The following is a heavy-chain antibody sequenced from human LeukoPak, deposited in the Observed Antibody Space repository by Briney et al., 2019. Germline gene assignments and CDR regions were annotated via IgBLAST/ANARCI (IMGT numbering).Heavy chain of an antibody. D-gene: IGHD3-22*01. CDR1: RFTFSSYG. V-gene: IGHV3-23*01. Sequence: GGSLRLSCAASRFTFSSYGMSWVRQAPGKGLEWVSSISGSGGSTYYADSVKGRFTISRDNSKNTLYLQMNSLRDEDTAVYYCAKSSYYDASGYYREYYFDYWGQGTLVTVSS. CDR2: ISGSGGST. CDR3: AKSSYYDASGYYREYYFDY. J-gene: IGHJ4*02.